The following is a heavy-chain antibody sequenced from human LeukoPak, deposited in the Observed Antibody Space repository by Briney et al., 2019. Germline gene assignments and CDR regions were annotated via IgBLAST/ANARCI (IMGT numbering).Heavy chain of an antibody. CDR2: ITSKTDGKTT. J-gene: IGHJ4*02. D-gene: IGHD2-15*01. Sequence: PGGSLRLSCAASGFPFSGAWMSWVRQAPGEGLEWVGRITSKTDGKTTDYAVPVKGRFTISRDDSQTMMFLHMDSLKIEDTAVYYCLTDLVGAGNRPYWGPGTLVTVSS. V-gene: IGHV3-15*01. CDR3: LTDLVGAGNRPY. CDR1: GFPFSGAW.